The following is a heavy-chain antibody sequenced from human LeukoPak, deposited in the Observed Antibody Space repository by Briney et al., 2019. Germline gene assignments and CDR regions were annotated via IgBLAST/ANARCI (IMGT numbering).Heavy chain of an antibody. V-gene: IGHV4-39*01. Sequence: SETLSLTCIVSGGSISSNSYYWGWIRQPPGKGLEWIGSISYSGSTYYNPPLKSRVTISVDTSKNQFSLKLNSVTAADTAAYYCASIWFGELLGTHYYYYYMDVWGKGTTVSV. CDR3: ASIWFGELLGTHYYYYYMDV. D-gene: IGHD3-10*01. J-gene: IGHJ6*03. CDR1: GGSISSNSYY. CDR2: ISYSGST.